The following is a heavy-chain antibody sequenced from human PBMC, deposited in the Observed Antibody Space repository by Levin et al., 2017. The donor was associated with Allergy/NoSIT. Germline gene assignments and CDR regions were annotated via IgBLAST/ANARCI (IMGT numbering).Heavy chain of an antibody. Sequence: KASETLSLTCTVSGGSLYSSSFYWAWLRQSPGKGLEWIATTSSTASVYHNPSLGRRVSLSVAASKSQFSLRLASVTVADTAIYYCATLWRFVDGGGPPRYFDIWGRGALVTVSS. CDR3: ATLWRFVDGGGPPRYFDI. J-gene: IGHJ2*01. CDR2: TSSTASV. CDR1: GGSLYSSSFY. V-gene: IGHV4-39*01. D-gene: IGHD2-15*01.